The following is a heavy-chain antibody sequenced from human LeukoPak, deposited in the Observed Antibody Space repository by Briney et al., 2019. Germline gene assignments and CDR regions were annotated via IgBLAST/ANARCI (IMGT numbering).Heavy chain of an antibody. Sequence: GGSLRLSCAASGFTFSSYAMSWVRQAPGKGLEWVSAISGSGGSTYYADSVKGRFTISRDNSKNTLYLQMSSLRAGDTAVYYCAKSSYYDSSGYYREYYFDYWGQGTLVTVSS. CDR2: ISGSGGST. CDR1: GFTFSSYA. D-gene: IGHD3-22*01. J-gene: IGHJ4*02. V-gene: IGHV3-23*01. CDR3: AKSSYYDSSGYYREYYFDY.